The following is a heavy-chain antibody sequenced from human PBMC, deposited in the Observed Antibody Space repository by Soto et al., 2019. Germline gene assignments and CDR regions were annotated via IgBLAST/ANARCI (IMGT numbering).Heavy chain of an antibody. CDR1: GGTFSSYT. CDR3: ARDYESVNGFDP. Sequence: QVQLVQSGAEVKKPGSSVKVSCKASGGTFSSYTISWVRQAPGQGLEWMGRIIPILGIANYAQKFQGRVTITADKSTSTAYMELSSLRSEDTAVYYCARDYESVNGFDPWGQGTLVTVAS. CDR2: IIPILGIA. J-gene: IGHJ5*02. D-gene: IGHD3-3*01. V-gene: IGHV1-69*08.